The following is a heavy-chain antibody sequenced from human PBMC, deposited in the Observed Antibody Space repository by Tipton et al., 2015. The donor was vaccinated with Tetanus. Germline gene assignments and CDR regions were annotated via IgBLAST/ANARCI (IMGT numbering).Heavy chain of an antibody. Sequence: SLRLSCAASGFTFSEFTFTNAWMSWVRQAPGKGLEWIGRIKSKLDGGAIDYAAPMEGRFIISRDDSQNAVFLQMNSLEPEDTAVYYCSTSGIVGSGYRVDYWGRGTLVVVSS. CDR2: IKSKLDGGAI. D-gene: IGHD1-26*01. V-gene: IGHV3-15*01. CDR1: GFTFSEFTFTNAW. J-gene: IGHJ4*02. CDR3: STSGIVGSGYRVDY.